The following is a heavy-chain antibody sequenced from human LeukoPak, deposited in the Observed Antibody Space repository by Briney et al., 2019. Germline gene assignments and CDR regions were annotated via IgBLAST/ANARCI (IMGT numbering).Heavy chain of an antibody. V-gene: IGHV3-48*03. J-gene: IGHJ4*02. Sequence: PGGSLRLSCAASGFTFSSYEMNWVRQAPGKGLEWVSYISSSGNNMYYADSVKGRVTIARDNAKNSLYLKMNSLRAEDTAVYYCARESGRFCSGGTCYSRRAFDYWGQGTLVTVSS. CDR1: GFTFSSYE. CDR2: ISSSGNNM. D-gene: IGHD2-15*01. CDR3: ARESGRFCSGGTCYSRRAFDY.